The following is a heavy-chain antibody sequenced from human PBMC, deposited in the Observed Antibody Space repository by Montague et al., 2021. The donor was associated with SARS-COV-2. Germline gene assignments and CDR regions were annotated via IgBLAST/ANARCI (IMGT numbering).Heavy chain of an antibody. CDR3: VRDGGLRFSGGAMDV. V-gene: IGHV4-31*03. J-gene: IGHJ6*02. CDR1: GGSMISGGYY. CDR2: VYPGGTT. Sequence: TLSLTCNVSGGSMISGGYYWSWIRQPPEKGLEWIGYVYPGGTTYYNPSLKSRVTISEDMSKNQFSLRLTSVTAADTAVYYCVRDGGLRFSGGAMDVWGQGTTVTVSS. D-gene: IGHD3-3*01.